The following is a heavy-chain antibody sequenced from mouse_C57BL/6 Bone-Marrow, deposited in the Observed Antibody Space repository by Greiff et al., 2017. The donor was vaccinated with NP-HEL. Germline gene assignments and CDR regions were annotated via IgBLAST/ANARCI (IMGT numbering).Heavy chain of an antibody. Sequence: VKLVESGGGLVQPGESLKLSCESNEYEFPSHDMSWVRKTPEKRLELVAAINSDGGSTYYPDPMERRFIISRDNTKKTLYLQMSSLRSEDTALYYCARQGDYFGWFAYWGQGTLVTVSA. D-gene: IGHD1-1*01. J-gene: IGHJ3*01. CDR1: EYEFPSHD. CDR2: INSDGGST. CDR3: ARQGDYFGWFAY. V-gene: IGHV5-2*01.